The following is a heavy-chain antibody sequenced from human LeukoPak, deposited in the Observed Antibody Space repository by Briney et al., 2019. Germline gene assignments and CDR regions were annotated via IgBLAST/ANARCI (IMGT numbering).Heavy chain of an antibody. Sequence: GGSLRLSCAASGFTFSSCSMNWVRQAPEKGLEWVSSISSSSSYIYYADSVKGRFTISRDNAKNSLYLQMNSLRAEDTAVYYCARDHYGDPSGAFDIWGQGTMVTVSS. V-gene: IGHV3-21*01. CDR3: ARDHYGDPSGAFDI. J-gene: IGHJ3*02. CDR1: GFTFSSCS. CDR2: ISSSSSYI. D-gene: IGHD4-17*01.